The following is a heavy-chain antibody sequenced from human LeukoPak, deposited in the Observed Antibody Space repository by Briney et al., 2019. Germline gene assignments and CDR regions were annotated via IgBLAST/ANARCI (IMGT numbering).Heavy chain of an antibody. CDR2: MNPNSGNT. D-gene: IGHD2-15*01. CDR3: ARPGDSGGTSGYYYYGMDV. Sequence: ASVKVSCKASGYTFTSYDINWVRQATRQGLEWMGWMNPNSGNTGYAQKFQGRVTMTRNTSISTAYMELSSLRSEDTVVYYCARPGDSGGTSGYYYYGMDVWGQGTTVTVSS. J-gene: IGHJ6*02. V-gene: IGHV1-8*01. CDR1: GYTFTSYD.